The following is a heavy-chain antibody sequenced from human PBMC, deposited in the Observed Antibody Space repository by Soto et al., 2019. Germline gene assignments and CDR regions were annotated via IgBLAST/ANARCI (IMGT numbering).Heavy chain of an antibody. Sequence: PSETLSLTCTVSGGSISSGGYYWSWIRQHPGKGLEWIGYIYYSGSTYYNPSLKSRVTISVDTSKNQFSLKLTSVTAADTAVYYCARSMTIFGVVISDWFDPWGQGTLVTVSS. V-gene: IGHV4-31*03. D-gene: IGHD3-3*01. CDR1: GGSISSGGYY. CDR2: IYYSGST. CDR3: ARSMTIFGVVISDWFDP. J-gene: IGHJ5*02.